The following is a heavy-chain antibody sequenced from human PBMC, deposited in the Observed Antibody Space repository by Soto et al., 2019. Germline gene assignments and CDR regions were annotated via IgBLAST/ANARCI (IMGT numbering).Heavy chain of an antibody. D-gene: IGHD3-10*01. V-gene: IGHV1-18*01. CDR2: ISAYNGNT. J-gene: IGHJ6*02. Sequence: ASVKVSCKASGYTFTSYGISWVRQAPGQGLEWMGWISAYNGNTNYAQKLQSRVTMTTDTSTSTAYMELRSLRSDDTAVYYCARDQLYGSGSYSYYYYYGMDVWGQGTTVTVSS. CDR3: ARDQLYGSGSYSYYYYYGMDV. CDR1: GYTFTSYG.